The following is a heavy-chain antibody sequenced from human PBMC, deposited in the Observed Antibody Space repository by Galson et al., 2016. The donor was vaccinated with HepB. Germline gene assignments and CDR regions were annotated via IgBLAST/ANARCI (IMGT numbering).Heavy chain of an antibody. CDR3: VEQRKGAPYGMDV. D-gene: IGHD1/OR15-1a*01. CDR1: GASVSSNSAA. V-gene: IGHV6-1*01. J-gene: IGHJ6*02. Sequence: AISGASVSSNSAAWNWIRQSPSRGLEWLGRTYYRSKWYNDYAVSVKSRIIVNPDTSKNQFSLQLNSVTPEDTAVYYCVEQRKGAPYGMDVWGQGTTVTVSS. CDR2: TYYRSKWYN.